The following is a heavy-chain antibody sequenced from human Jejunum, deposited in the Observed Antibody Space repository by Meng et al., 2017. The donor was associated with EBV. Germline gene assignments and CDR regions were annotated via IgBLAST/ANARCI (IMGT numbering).Heavy chain of an antibody. D-gene: IGHD3-9*01. V-gene: IGHV3-74*03. Sequence: EVQLVESGGALVQPGGSLLLSCAASGFIFTNHRMQWVRQAPGKGLVWVSNVNGDGTTTKYADSVKGRFTISRDNAKNTVYLQMSSLRAEDTAVYYCADIFSDLCGQGTLVTVSS. CDR2: VNGDGTTT. CDR3: ADIFSDL. J-gene: IGHJ5*02. CDR1: GFIFTNHR.